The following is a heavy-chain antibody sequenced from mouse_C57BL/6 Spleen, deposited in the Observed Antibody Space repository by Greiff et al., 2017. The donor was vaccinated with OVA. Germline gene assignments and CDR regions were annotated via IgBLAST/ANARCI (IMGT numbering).Heavy chain of an antibody. V-gene: IGHV1-18*01. D-gene: IGHD6-1*01. CDR3: ARGPSHGSFWYFDV. CDR2: INPNNGGT. CDR1: GYTFTDYN. Sequence: EVQLQQSGPELVKPGASVKIPCKASGYTFTDYNMDWVKQSHGKSLEWIGDINPNNGGTIYNQKFKGKATLTVDKSSSTAYMELRSLTSEDTAVYYCARGPSHGSFWYFDVWGTGTTVTVSS. J-gene: IGHJ1*03.